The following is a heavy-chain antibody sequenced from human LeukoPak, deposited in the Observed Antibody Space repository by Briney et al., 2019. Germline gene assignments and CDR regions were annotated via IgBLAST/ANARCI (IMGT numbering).Heavy chain of an antibody. CDR3: ARDGAVTGFYFDY. D-gene: IGHD3-16*01. CDR2: ISYDGSNK. V-gene: IGHV3-30-3*01. Sequence: PGGSLRLSCAASGFTFSSYAMYWVRQAPGKGLEWVAVISYDGSNKYYADSVKGRFTISRDNSKNTLYLQMNSLRAEDTAVYYCARDGAVTGFYFDYWGQGTLVTVSS. CDR1: GFTFSSYA. J-gene: IGHJ4*02.